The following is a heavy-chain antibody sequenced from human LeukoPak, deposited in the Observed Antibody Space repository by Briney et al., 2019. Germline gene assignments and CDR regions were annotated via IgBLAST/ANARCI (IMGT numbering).Heavy chain of an antibody. V-gene: IGHV1-2*04. J-gene: IGHJ4*02. CDR2: INPKSGGT. Sequence: ASVKVSCKASGYTFSDYYIHWVRQAPGQGLEWIGWINPKSGGTNYAQIFQGWVTMTRDTSISTAYMELSRLRSDDTAVYYCARGGIVGAPSSFFDWGQGTLVTVSS. CDR1: GYTFSDYY. CDR3: ARGGIVGAPSSFFD. D-gene: IGHD1-26*01.